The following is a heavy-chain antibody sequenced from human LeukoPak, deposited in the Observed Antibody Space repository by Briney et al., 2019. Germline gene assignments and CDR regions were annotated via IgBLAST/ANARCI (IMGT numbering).Heavy chain of an antibody. CDR1: GYTFTSYD. CDR3: ARDQGSDVVWWSLHPDYFDY. D-gene: IGHD2-21*01. J-gene: IGHJ4*02. V-gene: IGHV1-18*01. CDR2: INANSGNT. Sequence: ASVKVSCKASGYTFTSYDICWVRQAPGQGLEWMGWINANSGNTNYAQKLQGRVTMTTDTSTSTAYMELRSLRSDDTAVYYCARDQGSDVVWWSLHPDYFDYWGQGTLVTVSS.